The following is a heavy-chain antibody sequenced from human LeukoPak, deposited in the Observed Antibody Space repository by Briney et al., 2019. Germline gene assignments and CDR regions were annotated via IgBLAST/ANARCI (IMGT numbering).Heavy chain of an antibody. D-gene: IGHD3-22*01. CDR2: SNPNSGDT. J-gene: IGHJ1*01. CDR3: ARGYYDSSDFEYLQH. Sequence: ASVKVSCKASGYTFTGYYIHWVRQAPGQGLEWMGWSNPNSGDTNFAQKFQGRVTMTRDTSISTVYMELRRLRSDDTAVFYCARGYYDSSDFEYLQHWGQGTLVTVSS. V-gene: IGHV1-2*02. CDR1: GYTFTGYY.